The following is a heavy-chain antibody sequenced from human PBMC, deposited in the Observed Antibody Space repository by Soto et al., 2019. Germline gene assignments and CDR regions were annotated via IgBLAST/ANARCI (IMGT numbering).Heavy chain of an antibody. CDR2: IYPGDSDT. Sequence: GESLKISCKGSGYSFTSYWIDWVRQMPGKGLEWMGIIYPGDSDTRYSPSFQGQVTISADKSISTAYLQWSSLKASDTAMYYCARPRGGGSGWYWYFDLWGRGTLVTVSS. J-gene: IGHJ2*01. V-gene: IGHV5-51*01. CDR1: GYSFTSYW. D-gene: IGHD6-19*01. CDR3: ARPRGGGSGWYWYFDL.